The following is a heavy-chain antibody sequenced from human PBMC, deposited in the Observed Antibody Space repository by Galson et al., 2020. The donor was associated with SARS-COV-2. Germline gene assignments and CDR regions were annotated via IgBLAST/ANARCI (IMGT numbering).Heavy chain of an antibody. CDR3: AKSDSYYNYFYGLDV. V-gene: IGHV3-23*01. CDR2: NSGSGVNT. CDR1: GITSNSYA. Sequence: GGSLRLSCAVSGITSNSYAMSWVRQAPGKGLEWVSGNSGSGVNTYYADSVKGRFTISRDNSENTLYLQVNSLRVEDTAVYYCAKSDSYYNYFYGLDVWGQGTTVTVSS. J-gene: IGHJ6*02.